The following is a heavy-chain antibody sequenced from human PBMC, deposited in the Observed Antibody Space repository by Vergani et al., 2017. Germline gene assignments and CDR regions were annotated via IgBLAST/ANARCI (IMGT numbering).Heavy chain of an antibody. D-gene: IGHD4-17*01. CDR3: AKALRNSPLALDY. CDR2: ISSSSSTI. Sequence: EVQLVESGGGLVQPGGSLRLSCAASGFTFSSYSMNWVRQAPGKGLEWVSYISSSSSTIYYADSVKGRFTISRDNAKNSLYLQMNSLRAEDTAVYYCAKALRNSPLALDYWGQGTLVTVSS. CDR1: GFTFSSYS. V-gene: IGHV3-48*04. J-gene: IGHJ4*02.